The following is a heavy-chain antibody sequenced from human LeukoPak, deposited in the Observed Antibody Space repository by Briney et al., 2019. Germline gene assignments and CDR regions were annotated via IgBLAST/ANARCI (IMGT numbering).Heavy chain of an antibody. J-gene: IGHJ2*01. CDR2: ISYDGSNK. CDR1: GFTFSSYA. Sequence: PGGSLRLSCAASGFTFSSYAMHWVRQAPGKGLEWVAVISYDGSNKYYADSVKGRFTISRDSSKNTLFLHMNSLRAEDTAVYYCAREREYCSGGSCYPNWYFDLWGRGTLVTVSS. CDR3: AREREYCSGGSCYPNWYFDL. V-gene: IGHV3-30*14. D-gene: IGHD2-15*01.